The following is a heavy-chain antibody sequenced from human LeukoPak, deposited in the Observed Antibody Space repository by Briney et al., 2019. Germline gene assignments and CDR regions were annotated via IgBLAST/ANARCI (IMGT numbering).Heavy chain of an antibody. D-gene: IGHD4-17*01. V-gene: IGHV1-2*02. CDR2: INPFNDAR. CDR3: ARTPIGDRAYYFDS. CDR1: GFTFADY. J-gene: IGHJ4*02. Sequence: ASVKVSCKTSGFTFADYFHWVRQAPGQGLEWMGWINPFNDARNYAQKFQGRVTMTRDTSISTAFREVNTLRSDDTAVYYCARTPIGDRAYYFDSWGQGTLVTVSS.